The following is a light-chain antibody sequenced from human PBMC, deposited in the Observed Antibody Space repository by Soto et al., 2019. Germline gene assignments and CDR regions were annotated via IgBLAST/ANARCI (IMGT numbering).Light chain of an antibody. CDR1: SSDVGGYNY. CDR2: EVS. Sequence: QSALTQPPSASGSPGQSVTISCTGTSSDVGGYNYVSWYQQHPGKAPKLMICEVSKRPSGVPDRLSGSKSGNTASLTVSGIQAEDEADYYCTAYAGSNNWNFGTGTKLTVL. V-gene: IGLV2-8*01. J-gene: IGLJ1*01. CDR3: TAYAGSNNWN.